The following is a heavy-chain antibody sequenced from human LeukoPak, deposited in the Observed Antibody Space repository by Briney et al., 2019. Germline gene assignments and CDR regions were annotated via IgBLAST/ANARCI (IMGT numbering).Heavy chain of an antibody. Sequence: GGSLRPSCAASGFLFGSFAMTWVRQAPGKGLQWVAAISGTGDSTYYADSVRGRFTVSRDNSNDILYLQVNGLTAEDTAVYFXXXXXGXGXXPXXXXGLFKYXGQGTLVSVYS. CDR3: XXXXGXGXXPXXXXGLFKY. V-gene: IGHV3-23*01. D-gene: IGHD3/OR15-3a*01. J-gene: IGHJ4*02. CDR2: ISGTGDST. CDR1: GFLFGSFA.